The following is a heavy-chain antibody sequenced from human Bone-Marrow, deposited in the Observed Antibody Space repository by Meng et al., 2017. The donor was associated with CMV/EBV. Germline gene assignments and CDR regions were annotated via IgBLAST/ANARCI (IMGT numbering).Heavy chain of an antibody. Sequence: GSLRLSCIVSGDSISNYYWSWIRQPPGRGLEWIGSVYDTGSTTYNPSLKSRVTISVDTSKNQFSLKLSSVTAADTAVYYCARDRRVVVVPAAIRGGWFDPWGQGTLVTVSS. D-gene: IGHD2-2*02. CDR3: ARDRRVVVVPAAIRGGWFDP. J-gene: IGHJ5*02. V-gene: IGHV4-59*12. CDR2: VYDTGST. CDR1: GDSISNYY.